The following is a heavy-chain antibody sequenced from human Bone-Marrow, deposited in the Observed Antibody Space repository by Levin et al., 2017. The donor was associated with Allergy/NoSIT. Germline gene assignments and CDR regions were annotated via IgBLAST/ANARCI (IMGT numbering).Heavy chain of an antibody. Sequence: SETLSLTRTVSGGSISSSSYYWGWIRQPPGKGLEWIGSIYYSGSTYYNPSLKSRVTISVDTSKNQFSLKLSSVTAADTAVYYCARTGYSSSWYGNWFDPWGQGTLVTVSS. CDR2: IYYSGST. CDR1: GGSISSSSYY. V-gene: IGHV4-39*01. D-gene: IGHD6-13*01. CDR3: ARTGYSSSWYGNWFDP. J-gene: IGHJ5*02.